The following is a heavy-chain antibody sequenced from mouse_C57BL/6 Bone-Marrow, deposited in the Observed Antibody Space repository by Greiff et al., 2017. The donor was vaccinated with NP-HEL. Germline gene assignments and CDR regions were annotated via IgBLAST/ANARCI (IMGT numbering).Heavy chain of an antibody. D-gene: IGHD3-3*01. CDR2: IDPSDSYT. CDR3: ARESYMASMDY. J-gene: IGHJ4*01. CDR1: GYTFTSYW. Sequence: QVQLQQPGAELVKPGASVKLSCKASGYTFTSYWMQWVQQRPGQGLEWIGEIDPSDSYTNYNQKFKGKATLTVDTSSSTAYMQLSSLTSEDSAVYYCARESYMASMDYWGQGTAVTVSS. V-gene: IGHV1-50*01.